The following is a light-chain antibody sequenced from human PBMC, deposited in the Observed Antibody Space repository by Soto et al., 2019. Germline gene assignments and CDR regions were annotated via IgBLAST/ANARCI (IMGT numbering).Light chain of an antibody. CDR3: QQRSDSPPA. CDR1: QSVSHY. J-gene: IGKJ5*01. CDR2: DAS. Sequence: EIVLTQSPATLSLSPVERATLSCRASQSVSHYLTWYQQKPGQAPRLPIYDASSRAVGIPARFSGSGSGTDFTLTISSLEPEDVAVYYCQQRSDSPPAFGQGTRLEIK. V-gene: IGKV3-11*01.